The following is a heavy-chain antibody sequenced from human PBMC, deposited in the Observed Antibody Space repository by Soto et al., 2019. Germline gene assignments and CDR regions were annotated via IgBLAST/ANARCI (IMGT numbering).Heavy chain of an antibody. V-gene: IGHV3-30*18. D-gene: IGHD3-22*01. CDR1: GFTFSSYG. CDR3: AKEWVYDSSGWSFDY. CDR2: ISYDGSNK. Sequence: AGGSLRLSCAASGFTFSSYGMHWVRQAPGKGLEWVAVISYDGSNKYYADSVKGRFTISRDNSKNTLYLQMNSLRAEDTAVYYCAKEWVYDSSGWSFDYWGQGT. J-gene: IGHJ4*02.